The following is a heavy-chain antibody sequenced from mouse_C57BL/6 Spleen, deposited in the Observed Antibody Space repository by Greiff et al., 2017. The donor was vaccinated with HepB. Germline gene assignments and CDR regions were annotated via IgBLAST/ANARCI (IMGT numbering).Heavy chain of an antibody. J-gene: IGHJ2*01. CDR1: GYTFTSYW. D-gene: IGHD1-1*01. CDR2: IHPNSGST. V-gene: IGHV1-64*01. CDR3: ARPGSSYYFDY. Sequence: VQLQQSGAELVKPGASVKLSCKASGYTFTSYWMHWVKQRPGQGLEWIGMIHPNSGSTNYNEKFKSKATLTVDKSSSTAYMQLSSLTSEDSAVYYCARPGSSYYFDYWGQGTTLTVSS.